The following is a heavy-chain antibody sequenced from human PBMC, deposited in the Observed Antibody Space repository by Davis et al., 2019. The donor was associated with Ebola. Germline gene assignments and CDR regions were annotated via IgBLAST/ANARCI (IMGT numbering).Heavy chain of an antibody. V-gene: IGHV3-7*03. J-gene: IGHJ4*02. CDR1: GFTFSSYW. D-gene: IGHD3-10*01. CDR3: ARVLGVAIGYFDY. CDR2: IKQDGSEK. Sequence: ESLKISCAASGFTFSSYWMSWVRPAPGKGLEWVANIKQDGSEKYYVDSVKSRFNISRDNAKNSLYLQMNSLRAEDTAVYYCARVLGVAIGYFDYWGQGTLVTVSS.